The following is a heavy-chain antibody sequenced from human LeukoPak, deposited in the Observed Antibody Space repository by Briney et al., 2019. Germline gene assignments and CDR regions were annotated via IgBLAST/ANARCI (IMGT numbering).Heavy chain of an antibody. CDR2: ISGSGGST. V-gene: IGHV3-23*01. J-gene: IGHJ4*02. Sequence: GSLRLSFAASGFPFSSYAMSWVRQAPGKGLEWVSAISGSGGSTYYADSVKGRFTISRDNSKNTLYLQMNSLRAEDTAVYYCAKGSRGYSGYDYRDYWGQGTLVTVSS. CDR1: GFPFSSYA. CDR3: AKGSRGYSGYDYRDY. D-gene: IGHD5-12*01.